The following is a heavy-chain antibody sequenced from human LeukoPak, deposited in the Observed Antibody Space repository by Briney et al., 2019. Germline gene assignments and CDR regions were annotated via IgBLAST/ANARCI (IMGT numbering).Heavy chain of an antibody. CDR3: ARNWVIDPTYAFDI. J-gene: IGHJ3*02. D-gene: IGHD3-16*02. V-gene: IGHV4-39*07. CDR1: GGSISSSSYY. CDR2: IYYSGST. Sequence: NPSETLSLTCTVSGGSISSSSYYWGWIRQPPGKGLEWIGSIYYSGSTYYNPSLKSRVTISVDTSKNQFSLKLSSVTAADTAVYYCARNWVIDPTYAFDIWGQGTMVTVSS.